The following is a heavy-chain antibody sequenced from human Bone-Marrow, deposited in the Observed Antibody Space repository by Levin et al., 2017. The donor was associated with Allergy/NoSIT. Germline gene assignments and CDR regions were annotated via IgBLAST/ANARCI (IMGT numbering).Heavy chain of an antibody. Sequence: PSETLSLTCAVSGGSTGSSDYYWGWIRQPPGKGLEWIGSIYYSGSAYLNPSLMSRVAISVDTSRNQFSLKLTSVTAADTAVYYCTRQNYDSSGYYASHFDYWGQGALVTVSS. D-gene: IGHD3-22*01. V-gene: IGHV4-39*01. CDR1: GGSTGSSDYY. CDR2: IYYSGSA. CDR3: TRQNYDSSGYYASHFDY. J-gene: IGHJ4*02.